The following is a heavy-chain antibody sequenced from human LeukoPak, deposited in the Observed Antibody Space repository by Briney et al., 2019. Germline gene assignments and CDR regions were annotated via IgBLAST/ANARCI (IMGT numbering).Heavy chain of an antibody. J-gene: IGHJ4*02. Sequence: TPSETLSLTCTVSGGSISSSSYYWGWIRQPPGKGLEWIGSIYYSGSTYYNPSLKSRVTISVDTSKNQFSQKLSSVTAADTAVYYCARYYDFWSGYYAWFDYWGQGTLVTVSS. CDR2: IYYSGST. D-gene: IGHD3-3*01. CDR3: ARYYDFWSGYYAWFDY. CDR1: GGSISSSSYY. V-gene: IGHV4-39*01.